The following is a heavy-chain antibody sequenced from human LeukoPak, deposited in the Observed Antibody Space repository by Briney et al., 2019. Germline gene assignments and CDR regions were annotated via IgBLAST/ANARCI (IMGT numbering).Heavy chain of an antibody. CDR2: IYYSGST. J-gene: IGHJ3*02. D-gene: IGHD2-2*02. CDR3: ARYTVLGYCSSTSCYRRAFDI. CDR1: GGSISSGDYY. V-gene: IGHV4-30-4*08. Sequence: SETLSLTCTVSGGSISSGDYYWSWIRQPPGKGLEWIGYIYYSGSTNYNPSLKSRVTISVDTSKNQFSLKLSSVTAADTAVYYCARYTVLGYCSSTSCYRRAFDIWGQGTMVTVSS.